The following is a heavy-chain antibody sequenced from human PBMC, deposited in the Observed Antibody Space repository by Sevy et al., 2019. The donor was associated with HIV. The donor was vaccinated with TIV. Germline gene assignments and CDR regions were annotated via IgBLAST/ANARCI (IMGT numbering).Heavy chain of an antibody. CDR2: ISGTGGTT. Sequence: GESLKISCAASGFTFGNYAMTWVRQAAGKGLEWVSSISGTGGTTYYADSVKGRFTISRDNSKNTLYIQMNSLRAEDMAVYYCAKDRIEGARKLDYWGQGTLVTVSS. V-gene: IGHV3-23*01. D-gene: IGHD1-26*01. J-gene: IGHJ4*02. CDR1: GFTFGNYA. CDR3: AKDRIEGARKLDY.